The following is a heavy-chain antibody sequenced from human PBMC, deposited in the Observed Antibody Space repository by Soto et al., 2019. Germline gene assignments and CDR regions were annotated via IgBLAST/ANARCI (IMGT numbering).Heavy chain of an antibody. V-gene: IGHV3-74*01. CDR1: GFTFSSYW. CDR3: ARDMYPVRFEAVGMDV. D-gene: IGHD2-8*01. Sequence: EVQLVESGGGLVQPGGSLRLSCSASGFTFSSYWMHWVRQAPGKGLVWVSRINSDGSSTSYADSVKGRFTISRDNAKNTLYLQMNSLRAEDTAVYYCARDMYPVRFEAVGMDVWGQGTTVTVSS. J-gene: IGHJ6*02. CDR2: INSDGSST.